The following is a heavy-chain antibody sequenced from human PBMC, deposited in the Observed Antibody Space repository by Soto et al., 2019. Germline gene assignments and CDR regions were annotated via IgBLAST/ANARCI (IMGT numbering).Heavy chain of an antibody. V-gene: IGHV4-61*01. CDR3: ARERLYASGYYYGMDV. D-gene: IGHD3-16*01. CDR1: GGSVSSGSYY. CDR2: TYYSGST. J-gene: IGHJ6*02. Sequence: SETLSLTCTVSGGSVSSGSYYWSWIRQPPGKGLEWIGYTYYSGSTNYNPSLKSRVTISVDTSKNQFSLKLSSVTAADTAVYYCARERLYASGYYYGMDVWGQGTTVTVSS.